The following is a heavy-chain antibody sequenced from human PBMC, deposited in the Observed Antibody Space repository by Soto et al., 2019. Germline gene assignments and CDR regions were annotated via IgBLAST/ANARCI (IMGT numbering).Heavy chain of an antibody. D-gene: IGHD3-9*01. J-gene: IGHJ6*02. CDR2: ISAYNGNT. CDR3: ASSPHNDDWQGSGMDV. V-gene: IGHV1-18*01. CDR1: GYTFTSYG. Sequence: QVQLVQSGAEVKKPGASVKVSCKASGYTFTSYGISWVRQAPGQGLEWMGWISAYNGNTNYAQKLQGRVTMTTDTPTTTAYMELRSLRSDDTAVYYCASSPHNDDWQGSGMDVGGQGTTVTVSS.